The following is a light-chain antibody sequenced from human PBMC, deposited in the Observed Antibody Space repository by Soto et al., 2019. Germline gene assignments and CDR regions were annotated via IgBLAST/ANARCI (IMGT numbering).Light chain of an antibody. CDR3: SSYTSSSTYV. CDR2: DVN. CDR1: NTDLGVYGY. V-gene: IGLV2-14*01. J-gene: IGLJ1*01. Sequence: QSALAQPASVSGSFGQSITISCSGPNTDLGVYGYVSWYQHHPGKAPKLLIYDVNNRPSGISDRFSGSKSGDTASLTISGLQAEDEADYYCSSYTSSSTYVFGTGTKLTVL.